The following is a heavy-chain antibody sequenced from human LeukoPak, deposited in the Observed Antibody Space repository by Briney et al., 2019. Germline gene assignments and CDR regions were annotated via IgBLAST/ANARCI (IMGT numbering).Heavy chain of an antibody. V-gene: IGHV3-23*01. J-gene: IGHJ4*02. Sequence: GGSLRLSCAASGFTFSGYALSWVRQAPGKGLEWVSTISGSGDSTYYADSVKGRFTISRDNSKNTLYLQMNSLRAEDTAVYYCAKANSSSSPHFDYWGQGNLVTVSS. CDR2: ISGSGDST. CDR1: GFTFSGYA. D-gene: IGHD6-6*01. CDR3: AKANSSSSPHFDY.